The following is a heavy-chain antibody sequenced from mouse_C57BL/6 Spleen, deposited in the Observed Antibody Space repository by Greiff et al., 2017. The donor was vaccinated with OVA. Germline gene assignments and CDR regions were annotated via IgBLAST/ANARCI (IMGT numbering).Heavy chain of an antibody. D-gene: IGHD2-4*01. CDR3: ARHDDYPFDY. V-gene: IGHV5-9*01. CDR1: GFTFSSYT. J-gene: IGHJ2*01. Sequence: EVQGVESGGGLVKPGGSLKLSCAASGFTFSSYTMSWVRQTPEKRLEWVATISGGGGNTYYPDSVKGRFTISRDNAKNTLYLQMSSLRSEDTALYYCARHDDYPFDYWGQGTTLTVSS. CDR2: ISGGGGNT.